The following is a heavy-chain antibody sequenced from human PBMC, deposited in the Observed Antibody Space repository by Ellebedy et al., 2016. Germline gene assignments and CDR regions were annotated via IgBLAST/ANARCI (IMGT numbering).Heavy chain of an antibody. CDR3: ARDYGTSGSYYYYYGMDV. J-gene: IGHJ6*02. D-gene: IGHD2-8*01. CDR1: DDSVSSDNY. V-gene: IGHV4-38-2*02. CDR2: IYHSGST. Sequence: SETLSLTXTVFDDSVSSDNYWGWFRQSPGKGLEWIGSIYHSGSTHYNPSLKSRVTISVDTSKNQFSLKLNSVTAADTAVYYCARDYGTSGSYYYYYGMDVWGQGTTVTVS.